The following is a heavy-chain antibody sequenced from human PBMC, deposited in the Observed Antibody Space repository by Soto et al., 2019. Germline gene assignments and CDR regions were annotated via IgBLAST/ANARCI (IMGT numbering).Heavy chain of an antibody. CDR2: INHSGST. CDR1: GGSFSGYY. Sequence: SETLSLTCAVYGGSFSGYYWSWIRQPPGKGLEWIGEINHSGSTNYNPSLKSRVTISVDTSKNQFSLKLSSVTAADTAVYYCARGAKGARPDERAFDYSGQGTLITVSS. D-gene: IGHD6-6*01. J-gene: IGHJ4*02. CDR3: ARGAKGARPDERAFDY. V-gene: IGHV4-34*01.